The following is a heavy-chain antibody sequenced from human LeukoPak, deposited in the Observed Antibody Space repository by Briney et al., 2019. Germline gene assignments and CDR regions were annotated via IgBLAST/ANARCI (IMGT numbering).Heavy chain of an antibody. Sequence: SETLSLTCAVYGGSFSGYYWSWIRQPPGKGLEWIGEINHSGSTNYNPSLKSRVTISVDTSKNQFSLKLSSVTAADTAVYYCARCLKGRWLIPTYFDYWGQGTLVTVSS. CDR1: GGSFSGYY. CDR3: ARCLKGRWLIPTYFDY. D-gene: IGHD6-19*01. J-gene: IGHJ4*02. CDR2: INHSGST. V-gene: IGHV4-34*01.